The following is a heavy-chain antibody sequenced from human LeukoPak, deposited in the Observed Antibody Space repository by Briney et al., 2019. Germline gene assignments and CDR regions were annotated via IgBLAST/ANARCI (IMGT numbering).Heavy chain of an antibody. Sequence: ASVKVSCKASGYTFTSYGISWVRQAPGQGLEWMGWISAYNGNTNYAQKFQGRVTITRDTSASTAYMELSSLRSEDTAVYYCARVSSSGWYVWFDPWGQGTLVTVSS. J-gene: IGHJ5*02. CDR1: GYTFTSYG. CDR3: ARVSSSGWYVWFDP. V-gene: IGHV1-18*01. CDR2: ISAYNGNT. D-gene: IGHD6-19*01.